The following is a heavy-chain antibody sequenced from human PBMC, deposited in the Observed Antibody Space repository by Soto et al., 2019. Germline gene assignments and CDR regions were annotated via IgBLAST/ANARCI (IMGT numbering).Heavy chain of an antibody. CDR2: ISSTSTYI. Sequence: EVQLVESGGGLVKPGGSLRLSCAASGFTFSSFSMNWVRQAPGKGLEWVSSISSTSTYIYYADSVKGRFTISRDNAKNSLYLQMDSLRAEDTAVYYCAREGSPYSNNAAGFDYWGQGTLVTVSS. CDR3: AREGSPYSNNAAGFDY. V-gene: IGHV3-21*01. J-gene: IGHJ4*02. CDR1: GFTFSSFS. D-gene: IGHD4-4*01.